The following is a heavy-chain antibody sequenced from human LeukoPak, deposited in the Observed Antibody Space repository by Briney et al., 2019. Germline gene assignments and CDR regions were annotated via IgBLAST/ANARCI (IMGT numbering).Heavy chain of an antibody. V-gene: IGHV4-4*07. CDR1: GGSISSYY. CDR3: ARGTTAAAGIFDC. CDR2: IYSSGST. J-gene: IGHJ4*02. Sequence: SETLSLTCSVSGGSISSYYWSRVRQPAGKGLEWIGRIYSSGSTNYNPSLNSRVTMSVDTSNNQFSLRLTSVTAADTAVYYCARGTTAAAGIFDCWGQGTLVTVSS. D-gene: IGHD6-13*01.